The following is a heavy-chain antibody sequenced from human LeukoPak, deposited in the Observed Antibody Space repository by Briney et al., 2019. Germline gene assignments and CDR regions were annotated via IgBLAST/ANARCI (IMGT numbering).Heavy chain of an antibody. CDR2: ISSSSSYI. CDR3: ARELIATAGTPFDY. D-gene: IGHD6-13*01. CDR1: GFTFSSYS. J-gene: IGHJ4*02. Sequence: PGGSLRLSCTASGFTFSSYSMNWVRQAPGKGLEWVSSISSSSSYIYYADSVKGRFTISRDNAKKSLYLQMNSLRAEDTAVYYCARELIATAGTPFDYWGQGTLVTVSS. V-gene: IGHV3-21*01.